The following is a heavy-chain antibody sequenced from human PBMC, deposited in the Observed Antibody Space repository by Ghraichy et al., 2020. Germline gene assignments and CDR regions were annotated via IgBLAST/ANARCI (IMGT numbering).Heavy chain of an antibody. CDR1: GFTFSSCA. CDR2: IGTSDDS. V-gene: IGHV3-23*01. J-gene: IGHJ4*02. Sequence: ETLSLTCAASGFTFSSCALTWVRQAPGKGLEWVSTIGTSDDSYYADSVKGRFTVSRDNSKSTVYLQMTSLRADDTAVFYCAKNVPGRPFDYWGQGTLVIVSS. D-gene: IGHD6-6*01. CDR3: AKNVPGRPFDY.